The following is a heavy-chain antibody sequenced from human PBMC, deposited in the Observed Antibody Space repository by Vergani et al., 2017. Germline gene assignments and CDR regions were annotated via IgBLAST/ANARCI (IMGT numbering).Heavy chain of an antibody. CDR2: INHSGST. CDR1: GGSISGFY. Sequence: QVQLQESGPGLVKPSETLSLTCTVSGGSISGFYWSWIRQPPGKGLEWIGEINHSGSTNYNPSLKSRVTISVDTSKNQFSLKLSSVTAADTAVYYCARAPIPTPYFDYWGQGTLVTVSS. V-gene: IGHV4-34*01. J-gene: IGHJ4*02. CDR3: ARAPIPTPYFDY. D-gene: IGHD2-2*02.